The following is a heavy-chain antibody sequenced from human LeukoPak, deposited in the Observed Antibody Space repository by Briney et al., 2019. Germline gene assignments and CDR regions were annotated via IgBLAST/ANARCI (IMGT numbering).Heavy chain of an antibody. V-gene: IGHV1-2*02. Sequence: ASVKVSCKASGYTFTGYYMHWVRQAPGQGLEWMGWINPNSGGTNYAQKFQGRVTMTRDTSISTAYMELSRLRSDDTAVYYCARGHSGSYFTYNWFDPWGQGTLVTVSS. CDR3: ARGHSGSYFTYNWFDP. D-gene: IGHD1-26*01. CDR1: GYTFTGYY. J-gene: IGHJ5*02. CDR2: INPNSGGT.